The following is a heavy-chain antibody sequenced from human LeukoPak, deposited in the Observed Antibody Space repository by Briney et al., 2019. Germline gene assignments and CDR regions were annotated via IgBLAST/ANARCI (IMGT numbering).Heavy chain of an antibody. CDR1: GFTFSGYS. CDR2: IKGDGSST. V-gene: IGHV3-74*01. Sequence: GGSLRLSCAASGFTFSGYSINWVRHTPGKGLVWVSRIKGDGSSTSYADSVKGRFTISRDNAKNTLYLQMNSLRAEDTAVYYCARDGYSFGHDFDYWGQGTLVTVSS. J-gene: IGHJ4*02. D-gene: IGHD5-18*01. CDR3: ARDGYSFGHDFDY.